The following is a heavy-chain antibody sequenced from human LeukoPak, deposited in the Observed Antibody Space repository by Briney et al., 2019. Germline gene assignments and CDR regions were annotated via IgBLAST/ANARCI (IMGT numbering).Heavy chain of an antibody. V-gene: IGHV3-7*01. Sequence: GGSLRLSCAASGFTFSNYWMSWVRQAPGKGLEWVANIKQDGSEKCYVDSVKGRFTISRDNAKNSLYLQMNSLRDEDTAVYYCAREADYYGSAGGYGMDVWGQGTTVTVSS. CDR3: AREADYYGSAGGYGMDV. CDR2: IKQDGSEK. CDR1: GFTFSNYW. J-gene: IGHJ6*02. D-gene: IGHD3-10*01.